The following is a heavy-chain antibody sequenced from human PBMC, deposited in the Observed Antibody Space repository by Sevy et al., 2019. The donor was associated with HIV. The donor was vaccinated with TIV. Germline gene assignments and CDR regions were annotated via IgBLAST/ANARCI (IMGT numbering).Heavy chain of an antibody. CDR2: IYDSGRT. CDR1: GGYLSGYY. CDR3: ARSLNHYDSSGYQMGFDY. D-gene: IGHD3-22*01. V-gene: IGHV4-59*01. J-gene: IGHJ4*02. Sequence: SETLSLACSVSGGYLSGYYWSWIWQPPGKGLESIGYIYDSGRTNYNPALKSRVNISEDTSKNQFSLKLNSVTTADTAVYYCARSLNHYDSSGYQMGFDYWGQGTLVTVSS.